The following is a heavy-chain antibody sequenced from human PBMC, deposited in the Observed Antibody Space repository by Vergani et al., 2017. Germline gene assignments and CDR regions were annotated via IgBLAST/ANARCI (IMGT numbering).Heavy chain of an antibody. Sequence: QLQLQESGPGLVKPSETLSLTCTVSGGSITYGAFYWGWFRQSPGKGLEWIGSIYSSENKFYKPSLESRVTLSIDTTKNQSSLKLKSVTAADTAVYYCARCGRDEGMIYGGTVENWFDPWGQGTLVTVSS. V-gene: IGHV4-39*01. D-gene: IGHD3-22*01. CDR3: ARCGRDEGMIYGGTVENWFDP. CDR2: IYSSENK. CDR1: GGSITYGAFY. J-gene: IGHJ5*02.